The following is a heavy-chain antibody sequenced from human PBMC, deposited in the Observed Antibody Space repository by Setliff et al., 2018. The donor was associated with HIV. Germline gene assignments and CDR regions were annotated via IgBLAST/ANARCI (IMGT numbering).Heavy chain of an antibody. Sequence: SLTCTVSGGSITKDDYYWGWIRQPPGKGLEWIAIIHYSGRTYYDPSLKSRVTIFVDTSKTQFYLNLRSVTASDTAVYYCARYTSKLDWFDPWGQGTLVTVSS. J-gene: IGHJ5*02. CDR1: GGSITKDDYY. V-gene: IGHV4-39*01. CDR3: ARYTSKLDWFDP. D-gene: IGHD2-2*02. CDR2: IHYSGRT.